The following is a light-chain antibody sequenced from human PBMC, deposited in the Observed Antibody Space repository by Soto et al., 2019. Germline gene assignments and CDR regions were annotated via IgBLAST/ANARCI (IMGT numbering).Light chain of an antibody. Sequence: QSALTQPPSASGTPGQRVTISCYESSSNIGSKTVNWYQQLPGTAPKLLIYTNDRRPSGVPDRFSASKSGTSASLAISGLQTEDEADHFCAVWDDSLNVLFGGGTKLTVL. CDR3: AVWDDSLNVL. V-gene: IGLV1-44*01. CDR2: TND. CDR1: SSNIGSKT. J-gene: IGLJ2*01.